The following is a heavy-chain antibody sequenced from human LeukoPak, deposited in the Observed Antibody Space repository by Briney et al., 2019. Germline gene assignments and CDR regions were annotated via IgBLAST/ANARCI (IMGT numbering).Heavy chain of an antibody. Sequence: SETLSLTCTVSGGSISSYYWSWIRQPPGKGLEWIGYIYYNGHTDYNPSLRSRVTISVHTSKNQFSLKLSSVTAADTAVYYCARLGDYGDYVGYWGQGTLVTVSS. CDR2: IYYNGHT. D-gene: IGHD4-17*01. CDR1: GGSISSYY. J-gene: IGHJ4*02. V-gene: IGHV4-59*01. CDR3: ARLGDYGDYVGY.